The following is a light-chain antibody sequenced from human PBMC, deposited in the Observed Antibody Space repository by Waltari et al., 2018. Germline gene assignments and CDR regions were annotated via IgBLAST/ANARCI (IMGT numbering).Light chain of an antibody. Sequence: DIQMTQSPSSLSASVGDRVTSTCQASQDISKSLNWYQQKPGKAPNLLIYDASNLQRGVPSRFSGSGSGTHFTFTINSLQPEDIATYYCQQFANLPLTFGGGTKVQIK. V-gene: IGKV1-33*01. CDR3: QQFANLPLT. J-gene: IGKJ4*01. CDR1: QDISKS. CDR2: DAS.